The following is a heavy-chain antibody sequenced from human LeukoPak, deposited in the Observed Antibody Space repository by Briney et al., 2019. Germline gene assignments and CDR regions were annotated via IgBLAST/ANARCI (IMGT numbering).Heavy chain of an antibody. Sequence: PGGSLRLSCAVSGITLSNYGMSWVRQAPGKGLEWVAGISDSGGRTNYADSVKGRFTISRDNSKNTLYLQMNSLRAEDTAVYYCAPLGVTTWLDYWGQGTLVTVSS. D-gene: IGHD4-17*01. V-gene: IGHV3-23*01. CDR1: GITLSNYG. CDR3: APLGVTTWLDY. J-gene: IGHJ4*02. CDR2: ISDSGGRT.